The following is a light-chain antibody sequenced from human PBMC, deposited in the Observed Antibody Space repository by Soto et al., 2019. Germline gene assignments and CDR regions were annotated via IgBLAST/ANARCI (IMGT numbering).Light chain of an antibody. Sequence: DIQMTQSPSTLSGSVGDRVTITCRASQTISSWLAWYQQKPGKAPKLLIYEASSLESGVPSRFGGSGSGTEFTLTISSLQPDDFATYYCQQYNTYSWTFGQGTKVDIK. CDR3: QQYNTYSWT. J-gene: IGKJ1*01. CDR1: QTISSW. V-gene: IGKV1-5*03. CDR2: EAS.